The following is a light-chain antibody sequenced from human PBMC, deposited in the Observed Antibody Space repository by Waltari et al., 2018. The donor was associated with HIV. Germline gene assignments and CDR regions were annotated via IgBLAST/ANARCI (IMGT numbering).Light chain of an antibody. CDR1: SSDVGGYDS. J-gene: IGLJ3*02. Sequence: QSALTQPRSVSGSPGQSVTISCTGTSSDVGGYDSVSWYLQHPGKVPKLIIYEVLKRPSGVPDRFSGSSSGNTDYLTISGLQTEDEADYFCCSYAGTYTYVLFGGGTKLTVL. CDR3: CSYAGTYTYVL. V-gene: IGLV2-11*01. CDR2: EVL.